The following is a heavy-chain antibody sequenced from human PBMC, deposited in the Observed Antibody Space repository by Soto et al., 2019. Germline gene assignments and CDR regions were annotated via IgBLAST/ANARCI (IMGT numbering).Heavy chain of an antibody. CDR2: IKSKTDGGTK. Sequence: EVQLVESGGGLVKPGGSLRLSCAASGFSFSLGWMNWVRQAPGKGLEWVGRIKSKTDGGTKEYSAPVKGRFTISRDDAKITLVVEMNSLKTEDTAVYDCAQDPRGNWVDAWGQGILVTVSS. V-gene: IGHV3-15*07. CDR3: AQDPRGNWVDA. J-gene: IGHJ5*02. CDR1: GFSFSLGW.